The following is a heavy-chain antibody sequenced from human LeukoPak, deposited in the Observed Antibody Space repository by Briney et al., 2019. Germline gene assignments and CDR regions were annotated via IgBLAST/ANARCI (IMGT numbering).Heavy chain of an antibody. D-gene: IGHD3-10*01. V-gene: IGHV4-59*01. CDR3: ATGGAVVGDFDY. Sequence: SETLSLTCTVSGGSISSYYWSWIRQPPGKGLEWIGYIYYSGSTNYNPSLKSRVTISVDTSKNQLSLKLSSVTAADTAVYYCATGGAVVGDFDYWGQGTLVTVSS. J-gene: IGHJ4*02. CDR2: IYYSGST. CDR1: GGSISSYY.